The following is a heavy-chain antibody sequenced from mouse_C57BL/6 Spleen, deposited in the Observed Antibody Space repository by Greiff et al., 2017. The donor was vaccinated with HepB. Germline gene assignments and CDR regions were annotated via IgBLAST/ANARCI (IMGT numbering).Heavy chain of an antibody. Sequence: EVQGVESGGGLVQPGGSMKLSCVASGFTFSNYWMNWVRQSPEKGLEWVAQIRLKSDNYATHYAESVKGRFTISRDDSKSSVYLQMNNLRAEDTGIYYCTGPEGIYDYGEDYWGQGTTLTVSS. CDR2: IRLKSDNYAT. J-gene: IGHJ2*01. CDR1: GFTFSNYW. D-gene: IGHD2-4*01. V-gene: IGHV6-3*01. CDR3: TGPEGIYDYGEDY.